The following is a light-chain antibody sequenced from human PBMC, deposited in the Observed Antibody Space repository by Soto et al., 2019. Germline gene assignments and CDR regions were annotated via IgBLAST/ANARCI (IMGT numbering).Light chain of an antibody. CDR3: CSYAGSSSYV. Sequence: QSALTQPRSVSGSPGQSATISCTGTSSVIGGYNYVSWYQQHPGKAPKLMIYTVTKRPSGVPDRFSGSKSDNTASLTISGLQADDEADYYCCSYAGSSSYVFGTGTKVTVL. J-gene: IGLJ1*01. V-gene: IGLV2-11*01. CDR2: TVT. CDR1: SSVIGGYNY.